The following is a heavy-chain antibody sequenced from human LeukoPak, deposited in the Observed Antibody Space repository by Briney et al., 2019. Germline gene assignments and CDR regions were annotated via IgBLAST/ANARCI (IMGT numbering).Heavy chain of an antibody. J-gene: IGHJ4*02. CDR2: IIPILGIA. Sequence: ASVKVSCKASGGTFSSYAISWVRQAPGQGLEWMGRIIPILGIANYAQKFQGRVTITADKSTSTAYMELSSLRSEDTAVYYCARPGYSGYDFGYWGQGTLVTVSS. V-gene: IGHV1-69*04. CDR3: ARPGYSGYDFGY. CDR1: GGTFSSYA. D-gene: IGHD5-12*01.